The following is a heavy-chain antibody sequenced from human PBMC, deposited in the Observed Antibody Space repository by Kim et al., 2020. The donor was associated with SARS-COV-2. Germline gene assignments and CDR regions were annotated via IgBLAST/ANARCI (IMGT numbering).Heavy chain of an antibody. CDR1: GGSISSGGYY. CDR2: IYYSGST. D-gene: IGHD4-17*01. Sequence: SETLSLTCTVSGGSISSGGYYWSWIRQHPGKGLEWIGYIYYSGSTYYNPSLKSRVTISVDTSKNQFSLKLSSVTAADTAVYYCARTLLDDYGDYDWFDPWGQGTLVTVSS. J-gene: IGHJ5*02. V-gene: IGHV4-31*03. CDR3: ARTLLDDYGDYDWFDP.